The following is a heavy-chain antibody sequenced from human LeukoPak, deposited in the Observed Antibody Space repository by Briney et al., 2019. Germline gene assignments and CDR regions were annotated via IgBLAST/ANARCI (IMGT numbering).Heavy chain of an antibody. J-gene: IGHJ4*02. CDR2: ITWQSGIM. D-gene: IGHD3-3*01. CDR3: ARDNRYDFWSGYLDY. V-gene: IGHV3-9*01. CDR1: GFTFDDYG. Sequence: GRSLRLSCAASGFTFDDYGMHWVRQAPGKGLEWVSGITWQSGIMAYVDSVKGRFTISRDNAKNSLYLQMNSLRAEDTAVYYCARDNRYDFWSGYLDYWGQGTLVTVSS.